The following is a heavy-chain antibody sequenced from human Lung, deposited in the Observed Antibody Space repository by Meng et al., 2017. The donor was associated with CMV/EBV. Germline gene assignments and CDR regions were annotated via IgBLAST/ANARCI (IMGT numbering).Heavy chain of an antibody. J-gene: IGHJ4*02. Sequence: QVQLQESCPGVVRPSQDLSSNCSVSNGFTTSDDYDGSWIRQPPGKGLEWIGYIHYSGTTYYNPALKSRIAISLDTSKNQFSLNLNSGTAADAAVYYCARDSPGGYGYFDSWGQGTLVTVSS. D-gene: IGHD5-12*01. CDR1: NGFTTSDDYD. CDR3: ARDSPGGYGYFDS. CDR2: IHYSGTT. V-gene: IGHV4-30-4*01.